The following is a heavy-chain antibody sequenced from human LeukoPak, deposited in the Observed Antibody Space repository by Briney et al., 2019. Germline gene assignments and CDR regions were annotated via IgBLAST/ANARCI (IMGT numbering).Heavy chain of an antibody. CDR3: AKGVMYSCGWTADY. D-gene: IGHD6-19*01. J-gene: IGHJ4*02. CDR2: ISGSGGST. V-gene: IGHV3-23*01. CDR1: GFTFSSYA. Sequence: GGSLRLSCAASGFTFSSYAMSWVRQAPGKGLEWVSAISGSGGSTYYADSVKGRFTISRDNSKNTLYLQMNSLRAEDTAVYYCAKGVMYSCGWTADYWGQGTLVTVSS.